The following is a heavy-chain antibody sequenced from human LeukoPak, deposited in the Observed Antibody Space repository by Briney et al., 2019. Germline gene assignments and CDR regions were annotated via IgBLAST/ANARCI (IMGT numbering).Heavy chain of an antibody. CDR2: IKQDGSEK. CDR3: ARAITMIVVASGY. D-gene: IGHD3-22*01. CDR1: GFTFSSYW. Sequence: GGSLRLSCAASGFTFSSYWMSWVRQAPGKGLEGVANIKQDGSEKYYVDSVKGRFTISRDNAKNSLYLQMNSLRAEDTAVYYCARAITMIVVASGYWGQGTLVTVSS. J-gene: IGHJ4*02. V-gene: IGHV3-7*01.